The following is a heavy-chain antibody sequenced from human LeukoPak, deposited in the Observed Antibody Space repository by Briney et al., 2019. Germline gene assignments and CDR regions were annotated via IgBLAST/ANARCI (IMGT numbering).Heavy chain of an antibody. CDR1: GFTFDDYA. Sequence: GRSLRLSCAASGFTFDDYAMHWVRQAPGKGLEWVSGISWNSGSIGYADSVKGRFTISRDNAKNSLHLQMNSLRAEDTALYYCAKSRILAFYFDYWGQGTLVTVSS. CDR3: AKSRILAFYFDY. J-gene: IGHJ4*02. V-gene: IGHV3-9*01. D-gene: IGHD2-15*01. CDR2: ISWNSGSI.